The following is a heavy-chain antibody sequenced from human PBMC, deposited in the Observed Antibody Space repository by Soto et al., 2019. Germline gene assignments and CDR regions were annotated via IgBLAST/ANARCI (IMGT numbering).Heavy chain of an antibody. CDR1: GGSISSSSYY. CDR2: IYYSGST. D-gene: IGHD2-21*02. Sequence: SETLSLTCTVSGGSISSSSYYWGWIRQPPGKGLEWIGSIYYSGSTYYNPSLKSRVTISVDTSKNQFSLKLSSVTAADTAVYYCASGDAYCGGDCYSDYWGQGTLVTVSS. CDR3: ASGDAYCGGDCYSDY. J-gene: IGHJ4*02. V-gene: IGHV4-39*01.